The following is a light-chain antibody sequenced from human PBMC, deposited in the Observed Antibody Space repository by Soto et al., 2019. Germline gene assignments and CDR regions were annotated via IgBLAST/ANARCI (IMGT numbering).Light chain of an antibody. CDR1: HNINNY. CDR3: QHYNSYSEA. CDR2: AAS. Sequence: DIQMTQSPSSLSASMGDRVTITCRASHNINNYLSWYQQKPGKAPKLLIYAASSLQSGVASRFSGSGSATDFTLTISSLQPEDFATYYCQHYNSYSEAFGQGTKVDIK. J-gene: IGKJ1*01. V-gene: IGKV1-39*01.